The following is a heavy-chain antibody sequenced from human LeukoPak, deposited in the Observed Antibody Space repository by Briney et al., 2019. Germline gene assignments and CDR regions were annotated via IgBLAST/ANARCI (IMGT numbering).Heavy chain of an antibody. CDR2: IYSGGST. Sequence: PGGSLRLSCAASGFTVSSNYMSWVRQAPGKGLEWVSVIYSGGSTYYADSVKGRFTISRDNSKNTLYLQMNSLRAEDTAVYYCARKSYDSSGWEALVIWGQGTMVTVSS. CDR3: ARKSYDSSGWEALVI. V-gene: IGHV3-53*01. CDR1: GFTVSSNY. D-gene: IGHD3-22*01. J-gene: IGHJ3*02.